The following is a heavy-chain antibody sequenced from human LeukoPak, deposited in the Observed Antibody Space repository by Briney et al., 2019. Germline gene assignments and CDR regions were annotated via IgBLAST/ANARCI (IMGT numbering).Heavy chain of an antibody. CDR1: GFTFNDFS. CDR2: IGYDGSSK. J-gene: IGHJ4*02. CDR3: ESHYCVVGACLYVIEY. Sequence: GGSLTLTCAASGFTFNDFSTHWPRQAPGKGLEWVAFIGYDGSSKFYADPVKGRFTISRDTSTKTLYLQMNSLRAEDAALYYWESHYCVVGACLYVIEYWGQGTLVTVSS. D-gene: IGHD2-21*01. V-gene: IGHV3-30*02.